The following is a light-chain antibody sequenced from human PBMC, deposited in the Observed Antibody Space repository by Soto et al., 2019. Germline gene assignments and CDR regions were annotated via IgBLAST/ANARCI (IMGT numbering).Light chain of an antibody. CDR2: EVS. Sequence: QSVLTQPPSASESPGQSVTLSCTGVSGDVGGYTYVSWYQHYAGKAPKLLIYEVSKRPQGVPDRFTGSKSGDTTSLTVSGLQPDDEADYYCSSSGGSNGFVVFGGGTKLTVL. CDR1: SGDVGGYTY. J-gene: IGLJ2*01. V-gene: IGLV2-8*01. CDR3: SSSGGSNGFVV.